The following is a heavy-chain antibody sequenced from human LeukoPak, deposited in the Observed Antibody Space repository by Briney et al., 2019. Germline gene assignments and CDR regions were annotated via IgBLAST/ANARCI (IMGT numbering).Heavy chain of an antibody. CDR3: GKGNTASRPGFVD. V-gene: IGHV3-30-3*01. CDR1: GFTFSSYA. Sequence: PGGSLRLCCAASGFTFSSYAMHWVRQAPGKGLEWVAVISYDGSNKYYADSVKGRFTISRDNSLNTLHLQMNSLRAEDTAFYYCGKGNTASRPGFVDWGQGTLVTVSS. J-gene: IGHJ4*02. D-gene: IGHD5-18*01. CDR2: ISYDGSNK.